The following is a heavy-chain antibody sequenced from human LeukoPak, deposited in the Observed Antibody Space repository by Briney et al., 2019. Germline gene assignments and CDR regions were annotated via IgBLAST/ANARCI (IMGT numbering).Heavy chain of an antibody. Sequence: GSLRLSCAASGFTFSSYSMNWVRQPPGKGLEWIGEINHSGSTNYNPSLKSRVTISVDTSKNQFSLKLSSVTAADTAVYYCASPSSDSSGYYYYFDYWGQGTLVTVSS. CDR2: INHSGST. V-gene: IGHV4-34*08. CDR3: ASPSSDSSGYYYYFDY. D-gene: IGHD3-22*01. CDR1: GFTFSSYS. J-gene: IGHJ4*02.